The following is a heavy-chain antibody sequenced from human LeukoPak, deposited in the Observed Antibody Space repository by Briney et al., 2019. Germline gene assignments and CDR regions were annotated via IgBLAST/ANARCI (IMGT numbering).Heavy chain of an antibody. CDR2: IYSGGGT. Sequence: PGGSLRLSCAASGFTFSGNYMSWVRQAPGKGLEWVSVIYSGGGTYYADSVKGRFTISRDSSKNTLYLQMNSLRAEDTAVYYCARGSPIGGDPASPRGWFDPWGQGTLVTVSS. CDR1: GFTFSGNY. J-gene: IGHJ5*02. V-gene: IGHV3-53*01. CDR3: ARGSPIGGDPASPRGWFDP. D-gene: IGHD2-21*02.